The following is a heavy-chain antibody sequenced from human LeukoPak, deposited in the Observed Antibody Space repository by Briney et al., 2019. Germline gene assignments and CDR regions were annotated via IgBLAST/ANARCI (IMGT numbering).Heavy chain of an antibody. CDR3: VKALTAVTDNWFDP. CDR2: ISGSGGST. Sequence: PGGSLRLSCAASEFTFSSYGMSWVRQAPGKGLEWVSSISGSGGSTQYADSVQGRFAISRDNSKNTLYLHMNSLRAEDAAVYYCVKALTAVTDNWFDPWGQGTLVTVSS. V-gene: IGHV3-23*01. D-gene: IGHD4-23*01. CDR1: EFTFSSYG. J-gene: IGHJ5*02.